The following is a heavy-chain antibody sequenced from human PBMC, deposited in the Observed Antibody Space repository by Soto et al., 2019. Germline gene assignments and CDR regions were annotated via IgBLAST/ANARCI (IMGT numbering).Heavy chain of an antibody. CDR1: GYTFTHYG. CDR2: INPDNSHT. V-gene: IGHV1-18*04. Sequence: ASVKVSCKASGYTFTHYGISWWRQAPGQGPEWMGWINPDNSHTKFEQRFQGRVTMTTDTSTTTAYMDLRLLTSDDTAVYYCARGSSGPSYWGQGTLVTVSS. CDR3: ARGSSGPSY. J-gene: IGHJ4*02.